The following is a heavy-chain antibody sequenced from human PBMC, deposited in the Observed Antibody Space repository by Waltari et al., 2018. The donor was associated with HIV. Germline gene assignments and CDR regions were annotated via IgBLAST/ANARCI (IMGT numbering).Heavy chain of an antibody. CDR2: IKNNIDGGTT. J-gene: IGHJ4*02. CDR3: STEGGGYNSDFDY. D-gene: IGHD6-25*01. CDR1: GFAFSHAW. Sequence: EVQLVESGGGLVNPGGSLRLSCAVSGFAFSHAWMSWVRQVPGKGLEWVGRIKNNIDGGTTDYAAPVKGRFTISRDDSRNMLYLQMNSRKTEDTAVYYCSTEGGGYNSDFDYWGQGTLVTVS. V-gene: IGHV3-15*01.